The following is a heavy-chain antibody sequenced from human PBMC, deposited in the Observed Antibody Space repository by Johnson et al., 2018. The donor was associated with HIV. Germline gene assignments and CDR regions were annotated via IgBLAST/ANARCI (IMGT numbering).Heavy chain of an antibody. CDR1: GFAFSSYG. D-gene: IGHD6-13*01. CDR3: AKGAAAAGPDAFDI. J-gene: IGHJ3*02. CDR2: IRYDGSNK. Sequence: QVQLVESGGGVVQPGRSLRLSCAASGFAFSSYGMHLVRQAPGKGLEWVAIIRYDGSNKYYADSVKGRFTISRDNSKNTLYLQMNSLRAEDTAVYYCAKGAAAAGPDAFDIWGQGTMVTVSS. V-gene: IGHV3-30*02.